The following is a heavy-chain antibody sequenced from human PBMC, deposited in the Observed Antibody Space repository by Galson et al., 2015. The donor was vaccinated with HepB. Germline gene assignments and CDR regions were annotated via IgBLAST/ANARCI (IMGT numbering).Heavy chain of an antibody. J-gene: IGHJ4*02. CDR2: IIPIFGTA. Sequence: SVKVSCKASGGTFSSYAISWVRQAPGQGLEWMGGIIPIFGTANYAQKFQGRVTITADESTSTAYMELSSLRSEDTAVYYCARSQYYYDSSGSVDWGQGTLVTVSS. CDR3: ARSQYYYDSSGSVD. D-gene: IGHD3-22*01. V-gene: IGHV1-69*13. CDR1: GGTFSSYA.